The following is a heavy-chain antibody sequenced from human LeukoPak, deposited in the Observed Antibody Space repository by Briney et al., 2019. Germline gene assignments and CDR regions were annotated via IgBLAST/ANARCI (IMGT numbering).Heavy chain of an antibody. J-gene: IGHJ4*02. CDR2: VKSKADGETI. CDR3: STLTSRGLSDS. D-gene: IGHD1-20*01. V-gene: IGHV3-15*07. CDR1: GFTFTNAW. Sequence: GGSLRLSCAASGFTFTNAWMNWVRQAPGKGLEWVGRVKSKADGETIDYAAPVKGRFTFSRDDSKNMLYLQMNSLKSEDTAVYYCSTLTSRGLSDSWGQGTLVTVSS.